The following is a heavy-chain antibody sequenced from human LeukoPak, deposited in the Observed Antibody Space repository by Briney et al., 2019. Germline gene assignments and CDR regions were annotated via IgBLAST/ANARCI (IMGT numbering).Heavy chain of an antibody. D-gene: IGHD2/OR15-2a*01. CDR2: IATGGYTL. Sequence: GGSLRLSCAASGFSFSDTYMSWIRQAPGKGLEWIAYIATGGYTLDYADSVRGRFTVSRDNAKNSLYLQMNSLRVEDTAVYYCATSTFYGQLWGQGTLVTVSS. CDR3: ATSTFYGQL. V-gene: IGHV3-11*01. J-gene: IGHJ1*01. CDR1: GFSFSDTY.